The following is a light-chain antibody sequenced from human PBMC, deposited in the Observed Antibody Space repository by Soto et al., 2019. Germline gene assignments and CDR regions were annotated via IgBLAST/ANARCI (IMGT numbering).Light chain of an antibody. Sequence: DIQMTQSPFTVSASVGDGVTITCRASQPISSWLAWFRQRPGKAPELLIYAASTLHSGVPSRFSGSGSGTDFALTISGLQPEDFATYYCQQASSFPHTFGQGTRVDIK. CDR2: AAS. J-gene: IGKJ2*01. CDR1: QPISSW. CDR3: QQASSFPHT. V-gene: IGKV1-12*01.